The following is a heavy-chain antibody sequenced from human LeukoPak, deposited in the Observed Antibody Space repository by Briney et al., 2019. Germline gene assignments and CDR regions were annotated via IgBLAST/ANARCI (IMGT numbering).Heavy chain of an antibody. J-gene: IGHJ3*02. CDR2: ISSSSSYI. V-gene: IGHV3-21*01. CDR1: GLTFSSYS. Sequence: GGSLRLSCAASGLTFSSYSMNWVRQAPGKGLEWVSSISSSSSYIYYADSVKGRFTISRDNAKNSLYLQMNSLRAEDTAVYYCARDFKVTKIVTEAFDIWGQGTMVTVSS. D-gene: IGHD2-21*02. CDR3: ARDFKVTKIVTEAFDI.